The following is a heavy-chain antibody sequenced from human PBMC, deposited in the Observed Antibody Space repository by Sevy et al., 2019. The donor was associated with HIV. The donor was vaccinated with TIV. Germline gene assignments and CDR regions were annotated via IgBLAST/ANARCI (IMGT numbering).Heavy chain of an antibody. CDR2: IYYNGRI. CDR1: GGSITSLY. V-gene: IGHV4-59*08. D-gene: IGHD2-21*01. CDR3: AGENACGRGYS. Sequence: SETLSLTCTVSGGSITSLYWNWIRQPPGTGLEWIANIYYNGRINYNPSLKSRVTLSLDTSKNQFSLRLSSVTAADTAMYCWAGENACGRGYSWGQGTLVTVSS. J-gene: IGHJ4*02.